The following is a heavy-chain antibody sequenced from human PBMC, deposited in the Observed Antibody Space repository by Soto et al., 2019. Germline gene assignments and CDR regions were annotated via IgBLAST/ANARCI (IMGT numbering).Heavy chain of an antibody. D-gene: IGHD6-19*01. CDR1: GFTFSSYA. J-gene: IGHJ6*02. V-gene: IGHV3-23*01. CDR3: AKGAGSSSGLLYYYYYGMDV. Sequence: VQVLESGGGLVQPGGSLRLSCAASGFTFSSYAMSWVRQATGKGLEWVSGISGSGGSTYYADSVKGRFTISRDNAKNTLYLQMNSLRAEDTAVYYCAKGAGSSSGLLYYYYYGMDVWGQGTTVTVSS. CDR2: ISGSGGST.